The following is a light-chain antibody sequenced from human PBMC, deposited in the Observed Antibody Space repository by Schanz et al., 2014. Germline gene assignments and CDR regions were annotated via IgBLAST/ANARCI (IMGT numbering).Light chain of an antibody. V-gene: IGLV2-11*01. CDR1: SSDVGGYNY. CDR2: DVT. CDR3: CSYAGNYTLV. Sequence: QSALTQPRSVSGSPGQSVTISCTGTSSDVGGYNYVSWYQHHPGKAPKLMIHDVTKRPSGVPDRFSGSKSGNTASLTISGLQAEDEADYYCCSYAGNYTLVFGGGTKLTVL. J-gene: IGLJ3*02.